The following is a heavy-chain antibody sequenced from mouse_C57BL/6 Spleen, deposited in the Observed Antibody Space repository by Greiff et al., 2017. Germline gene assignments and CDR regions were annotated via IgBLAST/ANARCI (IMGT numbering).Heavy chain of an antibody. J-gene: IGHJ2*01. V-gene: IGHV1-54*01. CDR1: GYAFTNYL. CDR3: ARRDYGSSLGY. Sequence: QVQLQQSGAELVRPGTSVKVSCKASGYAFTNYLIEWVKQRPGQGLEWIGVINPGSGGTNYNEKFKGKATLTADKSSSTAYMQLSSLTSEDSAVYFCARRDYGSSLGYWGQCTTLTVSS. D-gene: IGHD1-1*01. CDR2: INPGSGGT.